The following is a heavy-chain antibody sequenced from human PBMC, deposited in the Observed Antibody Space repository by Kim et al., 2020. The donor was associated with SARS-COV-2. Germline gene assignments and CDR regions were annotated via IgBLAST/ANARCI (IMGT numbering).Heavy chain of an antibody. Sequence: SETLSLTCTVSGGSISSGGYYWSWIRQLPGKGLEWMGNIFYTGSTYYNPSLRSRVTISVDTSKNQFSLKLSSVTAADTAVYYCARYYYESCGHSRDFDGWGQGTPVTVPS. CDR1: GGSISSGGYY. J-gene: IGHJ4*02. D-gene: IGHD3-22*01. CDR2: IFYTGST. CDR3: ARYYYESCGHSRDFDG. V-gene: IGHV4-31*03.